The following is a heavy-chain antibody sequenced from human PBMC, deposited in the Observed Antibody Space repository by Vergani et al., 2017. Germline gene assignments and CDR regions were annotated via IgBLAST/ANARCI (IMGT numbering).Heavy chain of an antibody. V-gene: IGHV7-4-1*02. Sequence: QVQLVQSGAEVKKPGSSVKVSCKASGGTFSSYAISWVRQAPGQGLEWMGWINTNTGNPTYAQGFTGRFVFSLDSSVSTAYLQSSSLKAEDTAVYYCARDLRNYYYERSGYSALDYWGQGTLVTVSS. CDR1: GGTFSSYA. CDR3: ARDLRNYYYERSGYSALDY. D-gene: IGHD3-22*01. J-gene: IGHJ4*02. CDR2: INTNTGNP.